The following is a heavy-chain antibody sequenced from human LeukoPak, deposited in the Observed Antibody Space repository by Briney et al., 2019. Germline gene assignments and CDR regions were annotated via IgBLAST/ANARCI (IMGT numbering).Heavy chain of an antibody. Sequence: GRSLRLPCAASGFTFSSYAMHWVRQAPGKGLEWVAVISYDGSNKYYADSVKGRFTISRDNSKNTLYLQMNSLRAEDTAVYYCARDEDYYDSSGYWAYYFDYWGQGTLVTVSS. CDR1: GFTFSSYA. D-gene: IGHD3-22*01. V-gene: IGHV3-30-3*01. J-gene: IGHJ4*02. CDR2: ISYDGSNK. CDR3: ARDEDYYDSSGYWAYYFDY.